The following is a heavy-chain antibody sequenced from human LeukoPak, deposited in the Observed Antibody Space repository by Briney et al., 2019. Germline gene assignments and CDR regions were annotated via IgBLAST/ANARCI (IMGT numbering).Heavy chain of an antibody. Sequence: SETLSLTCTVSGGSISSSTYYWGWIRRPPGKGLEWIGSIYYSGSTYYNPSLKSRVTVSVDTSKNQFSLKLSSVTAADTAVYYCAREARLRYFLINWFDPWGQGTLVTVSS. CDR3: AREARLRYFLINWFDP. V-gene: IGHV4-39*07. J-gene: IGHJ5*02. CDR1: GGSISSSTYY. CDR2: IYYSGST. D-gene: IGHD3-9*01.